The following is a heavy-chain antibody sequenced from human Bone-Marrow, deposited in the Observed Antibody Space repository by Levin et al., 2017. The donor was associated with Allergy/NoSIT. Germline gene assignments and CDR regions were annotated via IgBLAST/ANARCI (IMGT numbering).Heavy chain of an antibody. J-gene: IGHJ4*02. D-gene: IGHD6-19*01. CDR3: GTDVGIAVADRNY. CDR2: IEKDGNEM. V-gene: IGHV3-7*01. CDR1: GFTFNFYW. Sequence: GESLKISCAASGFTFNFYWMNWIRQAPGKGLEWVANIEKDGNEMHYVDSVEGRFTISRDNAKNVLYLEMSSLRVEDTALYYCGTDVGIAVADRNYWGQGVLVTVSS.